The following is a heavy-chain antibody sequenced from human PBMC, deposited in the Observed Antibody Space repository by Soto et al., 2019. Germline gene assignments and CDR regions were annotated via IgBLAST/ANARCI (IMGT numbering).Heavy chain of an antibody. CDR2: ITDTGGDA. CDR3: ARDLETPFDY. J-gene: IGHJ4*02. D-gene: IGHD1-1*01. V-gene: IGHV3-21*01. Sequence: GGSLRLSCVASGITFGSRAMSWVRQAPGEGLEWVSTITDTGGDAKYADSVKGRFTISRDNAKNSLYLQMNSLRAEDTAVYYCARDLETPFDYWGQGTLVTVSS. CDR1: GITFGSRA.